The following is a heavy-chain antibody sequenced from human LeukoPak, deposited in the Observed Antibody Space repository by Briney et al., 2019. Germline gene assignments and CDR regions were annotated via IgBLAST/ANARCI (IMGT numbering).Heavy chain of an antibody. CDR3: TRSAFDY. Sequence: PGGSLRLSCTTSGFTFGDYAVSWFRQAPGKGLEWVGFIRGNAYGGTTDYAASVKGRFTISRDDSKSIAYLQMNSLKTEDTAVYYCTRSAFDYWGQGTLVTVSS. CDR1: GFTFGDYA. J-gene: IGHJ4*02. D-gene: IGHD2-2*01. V-gene: IGHV3-49*03. CDR2: IRGNAYGGTT.